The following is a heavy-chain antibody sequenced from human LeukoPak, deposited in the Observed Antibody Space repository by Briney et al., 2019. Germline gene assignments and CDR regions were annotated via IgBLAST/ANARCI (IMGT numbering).Heavy chain of an antibody. D-gene: IGHD6-19*01. CDR3: ATSGYSSGWLIFDY. V-gene: IGHV4-34*01. CDR2: INHSGST. CDR1: GGSFSGYY. Sequence: SETLSLTCAVYGGSFSGYYWSWIRQPPGKGLEWIGEINHSGSTNYDPSLKSRVTISVDTSKNQFSLKLSSVTAADTAVYYCATSGYSSGWLIFDYWGQGTLVTVSS. J-gene: IGHJ4*02.